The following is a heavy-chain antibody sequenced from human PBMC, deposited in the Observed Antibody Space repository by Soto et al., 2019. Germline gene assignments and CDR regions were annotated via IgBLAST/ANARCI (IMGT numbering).Heavy chain of an antibody. CDR1: GGSISSYY. V-gene: IGHV4-59*01. Sequence: SETLSLTCTVSGGSISSYYWSWIRQPPGKGLEWIGYIYYSGSTNYNPSLKSRVTISADTSKNQFSLKLSSATAADTAVYYCARGLGSTSLLTSYYFDYWGQGTLVTVSS. CDR3: ARGLGSTSLLTSYYFDY. D-gene: IGHD2-2*01. CDR2: IYYSGST. J-gene: IGHJ4*02.